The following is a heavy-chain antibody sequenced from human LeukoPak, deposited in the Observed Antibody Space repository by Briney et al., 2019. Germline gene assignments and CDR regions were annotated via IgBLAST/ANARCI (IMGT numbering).Heavy chain of an antibody. CDR3: ARLVDCSSTSCYLNWWFDP. CDR1: GGSISSSNW. CDR2: IHHSGNT. Sequence: SETLSLTCAVSGGSISSSNWWSWVRQPPGKGLEWIGEIHHSGNTNYNPSLKSRVTISVDKSKNQFSLKLSSVTAADTAVYYCARLVDCSSTSCYLNWWFDPWGQGTLVTVSS. D-gene: IGHD2-2*01. V-gene: IGHV4-4*02. J-gene: IGHJ5*02.